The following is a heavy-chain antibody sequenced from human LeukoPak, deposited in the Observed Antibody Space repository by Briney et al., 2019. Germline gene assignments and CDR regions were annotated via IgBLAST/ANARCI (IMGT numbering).Heavy chain of an antibody. CDR1: GYTFTSYD. Sequence: ASGKVSCKASGYTFTSYDIYWVRQATGQGLEWMGWMNPNSGNTGYAQKFQGRVTMTRNTSISTAYMELSRLRSEDTAVYYCASGNRRNVPAAITPPFGQWGQGTLVTVSS. V-gene: IGHV1-8*01. CDR2: MNPNSGNT. D-gene: IGHD2-2*01. CDR3: ASGNRRNVPAAITPPFGQ. J-gene: IGHJ4*02.